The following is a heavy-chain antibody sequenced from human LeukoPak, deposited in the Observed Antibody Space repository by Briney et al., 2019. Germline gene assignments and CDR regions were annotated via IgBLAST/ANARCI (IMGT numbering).Heavy chain of an antibody. Sequence: PGGSLRLSCVASGFTFSSYVMNWVRQAPGKGLEWVSTIGARGETTDYADSVKGRFTISRDDSKNTVYLQMNSLRAEDTAVYYCAKDVRSGYFDYWGQGTLVTVSS. D-gene: IGHD3-22*01. CDR1: GFTFSSYV. V-gene: IGHV3-23*01. CDR2: IGARGETT. CDR3: AKDVRSGYFDY. J-gene: IGHJ4*02.